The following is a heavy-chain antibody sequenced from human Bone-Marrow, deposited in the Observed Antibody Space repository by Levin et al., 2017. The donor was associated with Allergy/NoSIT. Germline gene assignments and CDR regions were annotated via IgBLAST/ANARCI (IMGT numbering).Heavy chain of an antibody. CDR1: GFTFSRYW. V-gene: IGHV3-7*01. D-gene: IGHD1-20*01. J-gene: IGHJ4*02. CDR3: ASLRITEPDQTDS. CDR2: IKEDGSKK. Sequence: HAGGSLRLSCAASGFTFSRYWMTWVRQAPGKGLEWVANIKEDGSKKHYVDSVEGRFTISRDNAKNSLYLQMNSLRAEDTAVYYCASLRITEPDQTDSWGQGTLVTVSS.